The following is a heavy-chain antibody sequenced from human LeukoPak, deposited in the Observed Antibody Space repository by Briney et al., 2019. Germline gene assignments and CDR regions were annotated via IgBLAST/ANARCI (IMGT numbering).Heavy chain of an antibody. V-gene: IGHV3-48*01. Sequence: GGSLTLSCPASASTFSSYSMNWVRPAAGKGLEWVSYIRSSSTIYYADSVKGRFTISRDNAKNSLYLEMNSLRGEDTAVYYCAGYYYDLWSGYLFDYCGQGTLVTLSS. CDR3: AGYYYDLWSGYLFDY. CDR2: IRSSSTI. J-gene: IGHJ4*02. CDR1: ASTFSSYS. D-gene: IGHD3-3*01.